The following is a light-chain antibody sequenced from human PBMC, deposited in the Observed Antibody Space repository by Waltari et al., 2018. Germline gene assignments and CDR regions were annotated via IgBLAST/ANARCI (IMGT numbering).Light chain of an antibody. J-gene: IGLJ2*01. CDR1: SSDVGGYNY. CDR3: SSYSRTSTLVV. CDR2: DVS. V-gene: IGLV2-14*03. Sequence: QSALTQPASVSGSPGQSITFSCTGDSSDVGGYNYVSWYQQQPGKAPSLMIYDVSIRPSGVSDRCSGAKSGNTASLTISGLQAEDEADYYCSSYSRTSTLVVFGGGTKLAVL.